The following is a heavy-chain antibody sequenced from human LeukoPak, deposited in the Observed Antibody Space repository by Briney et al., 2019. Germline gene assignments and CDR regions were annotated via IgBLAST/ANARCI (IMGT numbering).Heavy chain of an antibody. CDR2: IYYTGST. J-gene: IGHJ2*01. CDR1: GDSISSYY. Sequence: SETLSLTCTVSGDSISSYYWSWIRQPPGKGLEWIGYIYYTGSTNYNPSLKSRVTISVDTSKNQFSLKLSSVTAADTALYYCARHVSVTPWYFDLWGRGTLATVSS. D-gene: IGHD4-17*01. CDR3: ARHVSVTPWYFDL. V-gene: IGHV4-59*08.